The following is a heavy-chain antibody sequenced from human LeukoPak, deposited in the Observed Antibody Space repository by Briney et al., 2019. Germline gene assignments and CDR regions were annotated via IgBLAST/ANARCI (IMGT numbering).Heavy chain of an antibody. CDR2: IYSGDSRT. V-gene: IGHV5-51*01. J-gene: IGHJ4*02. Sequence: GESLKISGEASAYSFTTYWIGWERQMPGKGLEWMGTIYSGDSRTYYSPSFQGRVTISADNSINTAYVQWSSLEASDTAMYYCARARDGDYRWDYWGQGTLVTVSS. D-gene: IGHD4-17*01. CDR3: ARARDGDYRWDY. CDR1: AYSFTTYW.